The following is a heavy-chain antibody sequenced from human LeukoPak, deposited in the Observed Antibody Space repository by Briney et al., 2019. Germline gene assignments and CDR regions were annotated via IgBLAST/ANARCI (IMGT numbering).Heavy chain of an antibody. CDR3: ARVGRGCSSIRCYWEDWFDP. CDR2: ISGYNANA. Sequence: ASVKVSCKASGYTFTNYGITWIREAPGQGPERLGWISGYNANAHYAQNVQGRVTLTTDTSTNTAYTELRGLTSDDTAMYYCARVGRGCSSIRCYWEDWFDPWGQGTLVIVSS. D-gene: IGHD2-2*01. J-gene: IGHJ5*02. V-gene: IGHV1-18*01. CDR1: GYTFTNYG.